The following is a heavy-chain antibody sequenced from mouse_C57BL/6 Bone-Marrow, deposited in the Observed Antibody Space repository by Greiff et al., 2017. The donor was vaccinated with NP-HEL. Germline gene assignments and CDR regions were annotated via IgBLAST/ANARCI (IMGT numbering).Heavy chain of an antibody. D-gene: IGHD1-1*01. CDR1: GFNIKDDY. J-gene: IGHJ3*01. CDR2: IDPENGDT. CDR3: TLNYYGSSLAWFAY. Sequence: EVQLQQSGAELVRPGASVKLSCTASGFNIKDDYMHRVKQRPEQGLEWIGWIDPENGDTEYASKFQGKATITADTSSNTAYLQLSSLTSEDTAVYYCTLNYYGSSLAWFAYWGQGTLVTVSA. V-gene: IGHV14-4*01.